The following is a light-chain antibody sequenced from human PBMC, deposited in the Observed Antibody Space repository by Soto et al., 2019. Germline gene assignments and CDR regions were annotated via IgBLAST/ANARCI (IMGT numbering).Light chain of an antibody. CDR3: QQRSSWPRT. CDR1: QSVSSY. V-gene: IGKV3-11*01. Sequence: EIVLTQSPATLYLSPGERATLSCRASQSVSSYLAWYQQNPGQAPRLLIYGASNRATGIPARFSGSGSGTDFTLTISSLEPEDFAVYYCQQRSSWPRTFGQGTKVEI. J-gene: IGKJ1*01. CDR2: GAS.